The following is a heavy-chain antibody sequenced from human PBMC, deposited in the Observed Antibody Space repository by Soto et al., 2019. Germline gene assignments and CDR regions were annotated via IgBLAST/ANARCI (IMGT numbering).Heavy chain of an antibody. D-gene: IGHD6-19*01. CDR3: ARDSSGWYGPYGMDV. CDR2: IYSGGST. CDR1: GFTVSSNY. J-gene: IGHJ6*02. V-gene: IGHV3-53*01. Sequence: GGSLRLSCAASGFTVSSNYMSWVRQAPGKGLEWVSVIYSGGSTYYADSVKGRFTISRDNSKNTLYLQMNSLRAEDTAVYYCARDSSGWYGPYGMDVWGQGTTVTVSS.